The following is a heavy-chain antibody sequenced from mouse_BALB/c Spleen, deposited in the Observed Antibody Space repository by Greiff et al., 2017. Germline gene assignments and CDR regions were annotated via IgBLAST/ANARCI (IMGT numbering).Heavy chain of an antibody. V-gene: IGHV1-54*01. J-gene: IGHJ2*01. CDR3: ARDWDSFDY. D-gene: IGHD4-1*01. CDR2: INPGSGGT. Sequence: QVQLQQFGAELVRPGTSVKVSCKASGYAFTNYLIEWVKQRPGQGLEWIGVINPGSGGTNYNEKFKGKATLTADKSSSTAYMQLSSLTSDDSAVYYCARDWDSFDYWGQGTTLTVSS. CDR1: GYAFTNYL.